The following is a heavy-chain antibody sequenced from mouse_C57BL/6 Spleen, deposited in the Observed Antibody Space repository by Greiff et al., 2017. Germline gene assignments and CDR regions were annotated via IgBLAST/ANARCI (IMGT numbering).Heavy chain of an antibody. D-gene: IGHD1-1*01. CDR1: GFSLTSYG. J-gene: IGHJ3*01. V-gene: IGHV2-2*01. Sequence: VKLQESGPGLVQPSQSLSITCTVSGFSLTSYGVHWVRQSPGKGLEWLGVIWSGGSTDYNAAFISSLSISKDNSKSQVFFKMNSLQADDTAIYYCARTRDYSPWFSYWGQGTLVTVSA. CDR3: ARTRDYSPWFSY. CDR2: IWSGGST.